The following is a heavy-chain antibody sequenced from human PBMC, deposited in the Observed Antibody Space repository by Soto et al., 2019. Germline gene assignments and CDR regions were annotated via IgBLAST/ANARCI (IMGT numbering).Heavy chain of an antibody. J-gene: IGHJ6*02. CDR3: ARWDLRDYYYGMDV. D-gene: IGHD1-26*01. V-gene: IGHV1-8*01. Sequence: QVQLVQSGAEVKKPGASVKVSCKASGYTFTSYDINWVRQATGQGLEXXGWNNPHSGNPGYAQKLQGRVTMTRHTSISTAYMELSSLRSEDTDVYYCARWDLRDYYYGMDVWGQGTTVTVSS. CDR2: NNPHSGNP. CDR1: GYTFTSYD.